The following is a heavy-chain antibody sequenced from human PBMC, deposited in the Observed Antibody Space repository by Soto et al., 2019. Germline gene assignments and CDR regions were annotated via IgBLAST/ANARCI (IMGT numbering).Heavy chain of an antibody. V-gene: IGHV3-30*18. J-gene: IGHJ6*02. Sequence: GSLRLSCASSGFAFSSYGIHWVLQAPGKGLEWVAVISHDGSIYSYADSVAGRLDISRDNSKSMVYVDMISLRPDDTAVYYCAKEVGASDTAVLGFFYYGVDVWGQGTTVTVSS. CDR2: ISHDGSIY. CDR3: AKEVGASDTAVLGFFYYGVDV. D-gene: IGHD5-18*01. CDR1: GFAFSSYG.